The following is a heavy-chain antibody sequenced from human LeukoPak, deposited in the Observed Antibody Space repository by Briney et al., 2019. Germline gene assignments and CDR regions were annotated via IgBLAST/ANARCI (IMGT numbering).Heavy chain of an antibody. CDR3: ARDGSSWYSHYYGMDV. V-gene: IGHV4-34*01. CDR1: GGSFSGYY. D-gene: IGHD6-13*01. J-gene: IGHJ6*02. Sequence: SETLSLTCAVYGGSFSGYYWSWIRQPPGKGLEWIGEINHRGSTNYNPSLKSRVTISVDTSKNQFSLKLSSVTAADTAVYYCARDGSSWYSHYYGMDVWGQGTTVTVSS. CDR2: INHRGST.